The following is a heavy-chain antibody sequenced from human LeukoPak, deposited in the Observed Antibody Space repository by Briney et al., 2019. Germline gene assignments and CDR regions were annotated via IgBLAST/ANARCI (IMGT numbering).Heavy chain of an antibody. D-gene: IGHD3-22*01. V-gene: IGHV3-48*01. CDR3: ARFHTSGYYRHFDF. Sequence: HPGGSLRLSCAASGFTFSSYSMNWVRQAPGKGLEWVSYISSSSSTIYYADSVKGRFTISRDNAKNSLYLQMNSLRAEDTAVYYCARFHTSGYYRHFDFWGQGTLVTVSS. J-gene: IGHJ4*02. CDR1: GFTFSSYS. CDR2: ISSSSSTI.